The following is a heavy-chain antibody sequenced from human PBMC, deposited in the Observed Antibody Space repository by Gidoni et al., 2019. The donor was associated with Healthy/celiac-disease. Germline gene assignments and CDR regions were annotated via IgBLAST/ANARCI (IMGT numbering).Heavy chain of an antibody. Sequence: QVQLVQSGAEVKKPGASVKVSCKASGYTFTGYYMHWLRQAPGQGLEWMGWINPNRGGTNYAQKFQGRVTMTRDTSISTAYMELSRLRSDDTAVYYCARGNSNYGGWYYYYYGMDVWGQGTTVTVSS. CDR3: ARGNSNYGGWYYYYYGMDV. CDR2: INPNRGGT. D-gene: IGHD4-4*01. V-gene: IGHV1-2*02. CDR1: GYTFTGYY. J-gene: IGHJ6*02.